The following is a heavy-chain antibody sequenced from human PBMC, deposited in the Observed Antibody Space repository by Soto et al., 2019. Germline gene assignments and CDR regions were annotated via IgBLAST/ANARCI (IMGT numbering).Heavy chain of an antibody. D-gene: IGHD5-18*01. CDR3: ARRVATRIQPTLIKHRWFDP. J-gene: IGHJ5*02. CDR2: TYHSGNP. CDR1: GDTISTGGYT. V-gene: IGHV4-30-2*05. Sequence: PSETLSLTCDVSGDTISTGGYTWAWIRQPPGKALEWIGHTYHSGNPYYNPSLKSRVTISVDTSKNQFSLKLSSVTAADTAVYYFARRVATRIQPTLIKHRWFDPWGQGTLVTVSS.